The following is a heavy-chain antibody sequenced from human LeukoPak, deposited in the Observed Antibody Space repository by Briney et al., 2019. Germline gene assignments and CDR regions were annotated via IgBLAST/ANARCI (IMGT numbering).Heavy chain of an antibody. CDR1: GFTFDDYA. D-gene: IGHD6-6*01. J-gene: IGHJ6*03. CDR3: AKDIRPRSSSSRGPYYYYMDV. V-gene: IGHV3-43D*04. CDR2: ISWDGGST. Sequence: PGGFLRLSCAASGFTFDDYAMHWVRQAPGKGLEWVSLISWDGGSTYYADSVKGRFTISRDNSKNSLYLQMNSLRAEDTALYYCAKDIRPRSSSSRGPYYYYMDVWGKGTTVTVSS.